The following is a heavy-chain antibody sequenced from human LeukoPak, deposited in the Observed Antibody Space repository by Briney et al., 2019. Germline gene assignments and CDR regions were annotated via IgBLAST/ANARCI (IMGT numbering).Heavy chain of an antibody. V-gene: IGHV1-46*01. D-gene: IGHD1-14*01. CDR2: INPSGGSP. J-gene: IGHJ3*02. CDR1: GYTFTSYH. Sequence: ASVKVSCKASGYTFTSYHLHWVRQAPGRGLEWMGIINPSGGSPNYAQKFQGRVTMTTDTSTSTAYMELRSLGSDDTAVYYCARAGHRRAFDIWGQGTMVTVSS. CDR3: ARAGHRRAFDI.